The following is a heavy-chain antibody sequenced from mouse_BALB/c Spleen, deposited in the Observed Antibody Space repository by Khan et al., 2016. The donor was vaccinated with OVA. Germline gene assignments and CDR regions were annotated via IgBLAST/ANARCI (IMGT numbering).Heavy chain of an antibody. V-gene: IGHV5-17*02. D-gene: IGHD1-1*01. J-gene: IGHJ3*01. Sequence: EVELVESGGGLVQPGGSRKLSCAASGFTFSSFGMHWFRQAPEKGLEWVAYISSGSSTIYYADTVKGRFTISRDNPKNTLFLQMTSLRSEDTAMYYWVRDYYGSSYVAYWGQGTLVTVSA. CDR3: VRDYYGSSYVAY. CDR2: ISSGSSTI. CDR1: GFTFSSFG.